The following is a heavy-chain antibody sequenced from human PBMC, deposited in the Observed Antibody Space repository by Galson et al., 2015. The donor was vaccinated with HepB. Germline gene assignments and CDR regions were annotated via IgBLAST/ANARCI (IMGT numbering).Heavy chain of an antibody. CDR3: ARDCVGNLGDYHYGMDV. Sequence: SLRLSCAASGFTVSSNYMNWVRQAPGKGLEWVSVTYSGGSTYYAHSVKGRFTISRDNPKNTLYLQMNSLRAEDTAVYYCARDCVGNLGDYHYGMDVWGQGTTVTVSS. V-gene: IGHV3-66*01. J-gene: IGHJ6*02. D-gene: IGHD4-23*01. CDR1: GFTVSSNY. CDR2: TYSGGST.